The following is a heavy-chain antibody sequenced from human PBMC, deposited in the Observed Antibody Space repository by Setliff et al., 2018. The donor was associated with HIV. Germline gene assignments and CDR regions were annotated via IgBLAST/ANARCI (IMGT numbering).Heavy chain of an antibody. D-gene: IGHD2-21*01. CDR1: GFTFSHAW. CDR3: TADLIDPPAYGLDY. Sequence: PGGSLRLSCAASGFTFSHAWMSWVRQAPGKGLEWVGRIKSKADGETTEYAAPVGGRFTISRDDSKNTLYMQIDTLKTDDTAVYYCTADLIDPPAYGLDYWGQGTLVTVSS. V-gene: IGHV3-15*01. CDR2: IKSKADGETT. J-gene: IGHJ4*02.